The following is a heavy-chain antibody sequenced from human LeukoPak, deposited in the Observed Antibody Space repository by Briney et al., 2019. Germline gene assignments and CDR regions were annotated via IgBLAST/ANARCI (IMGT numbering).Heavy chain of an antibody. J-gene: IGHJ6*02. CDR2: ISWNSSSI. CDR1: GFTFDEYA. V-gene: IGHV3-9*01. D-gene: IGHD2-2*01. CDR3: AKERLSSTNLYYYYGMDV. Sequence: PGGSLRLSCAASGFTFDEYAMQWVRQAPGKGVEGVSGISWNSSSIGYADSVKGRFTISRDNAKNSLYLQMNSLRAEDTALYYCAKERLSSTNLYYYYGMDVWGQGTTVTVSS.